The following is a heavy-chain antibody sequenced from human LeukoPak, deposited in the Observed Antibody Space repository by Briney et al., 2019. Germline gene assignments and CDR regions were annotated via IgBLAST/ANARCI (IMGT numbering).Heavy chain of an antibody. CDR2: TRNKANSYTT. CDR3: ARSPNLVGATVTDAFDI. Sequence: GGSLRLSCAASGFTFSDHYMVWVRQAPGKGLEWVGRTRNKANSYTTEYAASVKGRFTISRDDSKNSLYLQMNSLKTEDTAVYYCARSPNLVGATVTDAFDIWGQGTMVTVSS. D-gene: IGHD1-26*01. V-gene: IGHV3-72*01. CDR1: GFTFSDHY. J-gene: IGHJ3*02.